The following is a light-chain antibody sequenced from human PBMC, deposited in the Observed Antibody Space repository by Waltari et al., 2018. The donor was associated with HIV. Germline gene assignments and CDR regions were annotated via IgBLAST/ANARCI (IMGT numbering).Light chain of an antibody. Sequence: QSALTQPPSASGSPGQSVTLSCTGTNSDIGTYDYVSWYQQHPGKAPKLVISEVTKRPSGGSERFSCSKSGNTAFLTVSGRQAEDEADYYCSSFANRDGFYVLFGGGTRLTIL. CDR1: NSDIGTYDY. V-gene: IGLV2-8*01. J-gene: IGLJ2*01. CDR3: SSFANRDGFYVL. CDR2: EVT.